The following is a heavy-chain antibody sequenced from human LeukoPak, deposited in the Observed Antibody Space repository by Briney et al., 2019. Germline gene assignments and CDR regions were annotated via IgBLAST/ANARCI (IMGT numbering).Heavy chain of an antibody. CDR2: ISSSGSTI. Sequence: GGSLRLSCAASGFTFSDYYMSWIRQAPGKGLEGVSYISSSGSTIYYADSVKGGFTISRDNAKTSLYLQMTSLRAEDTAVYYCARDQSDYDSCGYDAFDIWGQGTMVTVSS. CDR1: GFTFSDYY. CDR3: ARDQSDYDSCGYDAFDI. V-gene: IGHV3-11*01. J-gene: IGHJ3*02. D-gene: IGHD3-22*01.